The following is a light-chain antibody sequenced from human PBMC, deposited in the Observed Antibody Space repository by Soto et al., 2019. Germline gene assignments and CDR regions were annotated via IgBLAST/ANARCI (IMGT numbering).Light chain of an antibody. CDR3: CSYAGTYTIV. V-gene: IGLV2-11*01. CDR1: SSDVGGYNS. Sequence: QSALTQPRSVSGSPGQSVTISCTGTSSDVGGYNSVSWYQQHPGKAPKLMIYAVTKRPSGVPARFSGSKSGNTASLTISGLQAEDEADYYCCSYAGTYTIVFGTGTKVTVL. J-gene: IGLJ1*01. CDR2: AVT.